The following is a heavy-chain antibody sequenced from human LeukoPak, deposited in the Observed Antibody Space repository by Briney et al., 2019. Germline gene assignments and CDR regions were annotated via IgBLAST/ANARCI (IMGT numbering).Heavy chain of an antibody. CDR3: AKVPLTIFALWYYYYMDV. Sequence: GGSLRLSCAASGFTFSSYAMSWVRQAPGKGLEWVSAISGSGGSTYYADSVKGRFTISRDNSKNTLHLQMNSLRAEDTAVYYCAKVPLTIFALWYYYYMDVWGKGTTVTVSS. J-gene: IGHJ6*03. D-gene: IGHD3-3*01. CDR2: ISGSGGST. V-gene: IGHV3-23*01. CDR1: GFTFSSYA.